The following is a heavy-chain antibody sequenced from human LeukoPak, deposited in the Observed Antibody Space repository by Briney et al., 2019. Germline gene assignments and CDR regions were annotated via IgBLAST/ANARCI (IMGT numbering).Heavy chain of an antibody. Sequence: ASVKVSCKASGFRFSSFGVSWVRQAPGQGLEWMGWISTYFGVTHYAEKFEDRVTMTIDTSTTTAYMELRSLRYDDTAVYYCARDSDYSENGNGDWFDPWGQGTVVTVSS. J-gene: IGHJ5*02. CDR1: GFRFSSFG. CDR3: ARDSDYSENGNGDWFDP. CDR2: ISTYFGVT. V-gene: IGHV1-18*04. D-gene: IGHD4-11*01.